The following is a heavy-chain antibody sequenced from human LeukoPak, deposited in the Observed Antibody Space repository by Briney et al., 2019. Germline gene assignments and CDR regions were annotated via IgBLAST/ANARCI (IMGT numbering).Heavy chain of an antibody. D-gene: IGHD3-22*01. V-gene: IGHV1-18*01. Sequence: GSVKVSCKASGYTFTSYGISWVRQAPGQGLEWMGWISAYNGNTNYAQKLQGRVTMTTDTSTSTAYMELRSLRSDDTAVYYCARAGITMIVVSSYGMDVWGQGTTVTVSS. CDR3: ARAGITMIVVSSYGMDV. J-gene: IGHJ6*02. CDR1: GYTFTSYG. CDR2: ISAYNGNT.